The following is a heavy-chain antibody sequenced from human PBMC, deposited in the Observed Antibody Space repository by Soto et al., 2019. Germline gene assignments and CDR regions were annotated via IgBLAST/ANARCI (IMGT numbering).Heavy chain of an antibody. D-gene: IGHD6-13*01. CDR3: ARVAVGAAAPDY. V-gene: IGHV1-46*01. CDR2: INPSGGST. J-gene: IGHJ4*02. Sequence: QVQLVQPGAEVKKPGASVKVSCKASGYTFTSYYMHWVRQAPGQGLEWMRIINPSGGSTSYAQKFQGRVTMTRDTSTSTVYMELSSLRSEDTAVYYCARVAVGAAAPDYWGQGTLVTVSS. CDR1: GYTFTSYY.